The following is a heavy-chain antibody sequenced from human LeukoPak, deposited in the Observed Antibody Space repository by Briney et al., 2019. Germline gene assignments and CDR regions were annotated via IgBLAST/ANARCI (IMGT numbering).Heavy chain of an antibody. Sequence: SETLSLTCTVSGGSISSYYWSWIRQPPGKGLEWIGYIYYSGSTNYNPSLKSRVTISVDTSKNQFSLKLSSVTAADTAVYYCARVGMVRGVIWGYYYYYMDVWGKGTTVTVSS. D-gene: IGHD3-10*01. CDR3: ARVGMVRGVIWGYYYYYMDV. CDR1: GGSISSYY. CDR2: IYYSGST. J-gene: IGHJ6*03. V-gene: IGHV4-59*01.